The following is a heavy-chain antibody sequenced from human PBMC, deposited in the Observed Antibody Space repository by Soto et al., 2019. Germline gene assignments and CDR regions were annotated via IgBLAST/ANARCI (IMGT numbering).Heavy chain of an antibody. D-gene: IGHD2-15*01. CDR3: ARMYCTGGTCYTFDY. CDR2: IYYSGRS. V-gene: IGHV4-28*07. Sequence: QVQLQESGPGLVKPSDTLSLTCAVSGDSISSSNWWGWIRQHPGKGLEWIGYIYYSGRSYYNQSLKSRASMSVDTSTIQFSLKLSSVTAVDTAVYYCARMYCTGGTCYTFDYWGQGTLVTVSS. CDR1: GDSISSSNW. J-gene: IGHJ4*02.